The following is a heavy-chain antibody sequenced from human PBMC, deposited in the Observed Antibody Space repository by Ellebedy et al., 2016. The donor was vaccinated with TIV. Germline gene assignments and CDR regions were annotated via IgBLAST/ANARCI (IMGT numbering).Heavy chain of an antibody. V-gene: IGHV4-59*01. CDR1: GGSMSTYY. Sequence: MPSETLSLTCTVSTVSGGSMSTYYWSWIRQPAGKGLEWIVCIYGSGITNYNPSLQSLVTISTDMSKNQLSLKLTSVTAADTAIYYCARGARWKVLPHFWGQGTLVAVSS. CDR3: ARGARWKVLPHF. J-gene: IGHJ4*02. CDR2: IYGSGIT. D-gene: IGHD2-15*01.